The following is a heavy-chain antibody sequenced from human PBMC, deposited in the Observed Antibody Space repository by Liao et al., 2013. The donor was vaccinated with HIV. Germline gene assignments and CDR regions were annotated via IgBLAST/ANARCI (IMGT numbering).Heavy chain of an antibody. D-gene: IGHD1-26*01. CDR2: VYYGGST. Sequence: QLQLQESGPGLVKPSATLSLTCPVTGDSIDSTSHYWGWIRQPPGKGLEWIGSVYYGGSTYYNPSLRSRVTISVDTSKNQFSLNLTSVTAADTAVYYCARRYSGSYYVPPMGVFDLWGQGTLVTVSS. CDR1: GDSIDSTSHY. J-gene: IGHJ3*01. CDR3: ARRYSGSYYVPPMGVFDL. V-gene: IGHV4-39*07.